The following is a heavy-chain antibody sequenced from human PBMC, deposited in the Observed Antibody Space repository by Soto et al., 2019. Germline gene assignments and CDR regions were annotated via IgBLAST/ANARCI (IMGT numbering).Heavy chain of an antibody. V-gene: IGHV3-30*18. CDR3: AKVQDYYGKDV. CDR2: ISYDGSNK. Sequence: QVQLVESGGGVVQPGRSLRLSCAASGFTFSSYGMHWVRQAPGKGLEWVAVISYDGSNKYYADSVKGRFTISRDNSKNTLDLQMNRLRAEDTAVYYCAKVQDYYGKDVWGQGTTVTVSS. J-gene: IGHJ6*02. CDR1: GFTFSSYG.